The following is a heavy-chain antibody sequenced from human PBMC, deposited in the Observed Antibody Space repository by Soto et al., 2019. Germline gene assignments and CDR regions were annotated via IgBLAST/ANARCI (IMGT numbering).Heavy chain of an antibody. CDR2: ISGSGNWT. J-gene: IGHJ4*01. V-gene: IGHV3-23*01. CDR3: AKDRHDYLWENYRYTGVAFDF. Sequence: PGGSQRLSYAASGFIFSGYDVTWVRQAPGKGLEWVSPISGSGNWTYSAESVKGRVTISRDNSKKMVFLQVSSLRAEDTAIYYCAKDRHDYLWENYRYTGVAFDFWGHGTLVTVSS. CDR1: GFIFSGYD. D-gene: IGHD3-16*02.